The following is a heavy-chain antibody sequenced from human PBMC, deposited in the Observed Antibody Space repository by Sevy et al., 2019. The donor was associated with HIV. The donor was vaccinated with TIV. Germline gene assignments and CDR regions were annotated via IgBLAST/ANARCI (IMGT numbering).Heavy chain of an antibody. CDR3: ARADSIAVAGTLDY. D-gene: IGHD6-19*01. J-gene: IGHJ4*02. Sequence: SETLSLTCTVSGGSVSSGSYYWSWIRQPPGKGLEWIGYIYYSGSTNYNPSLKSRVTISVETSKNQFSLKLSSVTAAETAVYYCARADSIAVAGTLDYWGQGTLVTVSS. CDR1: GGSVSSGSYY. V-gene: IGHV4-61*01. CDR2: IYYSGST.